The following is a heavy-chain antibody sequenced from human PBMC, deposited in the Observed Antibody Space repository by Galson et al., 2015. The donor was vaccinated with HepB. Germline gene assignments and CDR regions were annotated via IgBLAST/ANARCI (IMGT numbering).Heavy chain of an antibody. V-gene: IGHV5-51*01. CDR3: ARTDTAMGSVYYYYGMDV. D-gene: IGHD5-18*01. J-gene: IGHJ6*02. Sequence: QSGAEVKKPGESLNISCTGSGSTFPSYWIGWVRQMPGKGLEWMGIIYPGDSDTRYSPSFQGQVTISADKSISTAYLQWNSLKASDTAMYYCARTDTAMGSVYYYYGMDVWGQGTTVTVSS. CDR1: GSTFPSYW. CDR2: IYPGDSDT.